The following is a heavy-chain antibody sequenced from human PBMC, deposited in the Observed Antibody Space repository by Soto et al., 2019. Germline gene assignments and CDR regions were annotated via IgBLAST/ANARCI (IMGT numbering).Heavy chain of an antibody. CDR3: ARNYYYDSSGYYRWRASDI. Sequence: GASVKVSCKASGYTFTGYYMHWVRQAPGQGLEWMGWINPNSGGTNYAQKFQGWVTMTRDTSISTAYMELSRLRSDDTAVYYCARNYYYDSSGYYRWRASDIWGQGTMVTVSS. D-gene: IGHD3-22*01. CDR2: INPNSGGT. J-gene: IGHJ3*02. CDR1: GYTFTGYY. V-gene: IGHV1-2*04.